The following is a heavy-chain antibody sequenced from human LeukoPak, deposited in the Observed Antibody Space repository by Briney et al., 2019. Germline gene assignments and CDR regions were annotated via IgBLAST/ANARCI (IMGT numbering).Heavy chain of an antibody. J-gene: IGHJ4*02. V-gene: IGHV4-39*01. CDR3: ARQLGVVVPAARGYLAYYFDY. Sequence: SETLSLTCTVSGGSISSSSYYWGWIRQPPGKGLEWIGSIYYSGSTYYNPSLKSRVTISVDTSKNQFSLKLSSVTAADTAVYYCARQLGVVVPAARGYLAYYFDYWGQGTLVTVSS. CDR1: GGSISSSSYY. D-gene: IGHD2-2*01. CDR2: IYYSGST.